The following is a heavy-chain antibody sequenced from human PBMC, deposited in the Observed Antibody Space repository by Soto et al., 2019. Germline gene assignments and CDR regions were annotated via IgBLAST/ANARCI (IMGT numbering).Heavy chain of an antibody. Sequence: PGGSLRLSCAASGFTFTNYVMSWVRQAPGKGLEWVAAISVSGGSTFYADSVKGRFIISRDNSKNTLSLQMNSLRAEDTAVYFCARDHIVLVPAASPMGYYYGMDVWGQGTTVTVSS. CDR1: GFTFTNYV. CDR3: ARDHIVLVPAASPMGYYYGMDV. J-gene: IGHJ6*02. V-gene: IGHV3-23*01. CDR2: ISVSGGST. D-gene: IGHD2-2*01.